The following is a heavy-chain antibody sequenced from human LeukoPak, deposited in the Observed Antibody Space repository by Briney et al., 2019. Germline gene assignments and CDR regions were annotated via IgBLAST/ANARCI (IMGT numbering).Heavy chain of an antibody. CDR2: INWNGGST. CDR1: GFTFDDYG. J-gene: IGHJ4*02. D-gene: IGHD5-24*01. CDR3: ARDLGDGYKNDY. Sequence: GGSLRLSCAASGFTFDDYGMSWVRQAPGKGLEWVSGINWNGGSTGYADSVKGRFTISRDNAKNSLYLQMNSLRAEDTAVYYCARDLGDGYKNDYWGQGTLVTVSS. V-gene: IGHV3-20*04.